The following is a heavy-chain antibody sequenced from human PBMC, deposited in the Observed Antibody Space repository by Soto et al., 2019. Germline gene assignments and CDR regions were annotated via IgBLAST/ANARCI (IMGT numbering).Heavy chain of an antibody. CDR3: QKTAYEIAVAGTAVDY. CDR1: GGSISSSNW. CDR2: IYHGGST. J-gene: IGHJ4*02. V-gene: IGHV4-4*02. Sequence: ASETLSLTCACSGGSISSSNWWNWDRQPPGKGLEWIGEIYHGGSTNYNPSLKSRVTISVDKSKNQFSLKLSSVTAADTVFFFKQKTAYEIAVAGTAVDYWGQGTLVTVSS. D-gene: IGHD6-19*01.